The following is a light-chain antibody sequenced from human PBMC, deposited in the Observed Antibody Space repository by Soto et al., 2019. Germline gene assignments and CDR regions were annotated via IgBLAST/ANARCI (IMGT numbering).Light chain of an antibody. CDR3: SSYTSDNRDYV. CDR2: EVN. V-gene: IGLV2-14*01. CDR1: SSDVGAYTS. J-gene: IGLJ1*01. Sequence: QSVLTQPASVSGSPGQSITISCTGTSSDVGAYTSVSWYQHHPGKAPKVMIYEVNKRPSGISNRFSGSKSVNTASLTISGLXPEDEAHYYCSSYTSDNRDYVFGTGTKVTLL.